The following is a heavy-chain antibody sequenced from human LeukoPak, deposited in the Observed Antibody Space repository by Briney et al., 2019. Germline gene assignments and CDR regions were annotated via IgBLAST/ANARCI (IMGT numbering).Heavy chain of an antibody. CDR2: IYTIGTT. CDR1: GDSVSSFY. CDR3: ARSSAYDGFDI. J-gene: IGHJ3*02. Sequence: PSETLSLTCSVSGDSVSSFYWSWIRQPPGKALEWIGYIYTIGTTYYNPSLQSRVTISVDTSKNQFSLKLSSVTAADTAVYYCARSSAYDGFDIWGQGTMVTVSS. V-gene: IGHV4-4*09. D-gene: IGHD5-12*01.